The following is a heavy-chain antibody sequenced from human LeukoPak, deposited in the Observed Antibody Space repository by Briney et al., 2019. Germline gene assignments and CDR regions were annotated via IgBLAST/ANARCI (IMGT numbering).Heavy chain of an antibody. D-gene: IGHD6-6*01. CDR3: ARPKYSNYGFEI. J-gene: IGHJ3*02. Sequence: GGSLRLSCAASGFTFSSYWMNWVRQAPGKGLVWVARINSGGSSTVYADSVKGRFTISRDNAKNTLYLQMNSLGAEDTAVYYCARPKYSNYGFEIWGQGTMVTVSS. CDR2: INSGGSST. V-gene: IGHV3-74*01. CDR1: GFTFSSYW.